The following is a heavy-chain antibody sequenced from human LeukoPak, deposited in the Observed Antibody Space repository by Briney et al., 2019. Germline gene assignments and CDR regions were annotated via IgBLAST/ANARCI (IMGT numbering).Heavy chain of an antibody. Sequence: PGGSLRLSCAASGFTFSNLGMHWVRQAPGKGLEWVSYISSSSSTIYYADSVKGRFTISRDNAKNSLYLQMNSLRAEDTAVYYCARRGVRGVILPGGIDYWGQGTLVTVSS. CDR2: ISSSSSTI. V-gene: IGHV3-48*04. CDR3: ARRGVRGVILPGGIDY. J-gene: IGHJ4*02. D-gene: IGHD3-10*01. CDR1: GFTFSNLG.